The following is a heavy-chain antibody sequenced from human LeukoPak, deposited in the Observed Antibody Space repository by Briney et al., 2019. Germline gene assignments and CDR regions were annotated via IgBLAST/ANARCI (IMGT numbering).Heavy chain of an antibody. V-gene: IGHV3-43D*03. J-gene: IGHJ4*02. CDR3: AKDISVSTMVRGLPDY. Sequence: GGSLRLSCAASGFTFDDYAMHWVRQAPGKGLEWVSLISWDGGSTYYADSVKGRFTISRDNSKNSLYLQMNSLRAEDTALYYCAKDISVSTMVRGLPDYWGQGTLVTVSS. CDR2: ISWDGGST. D-gene: IGHD3-10*01. CDR1: GFTFDDYA.